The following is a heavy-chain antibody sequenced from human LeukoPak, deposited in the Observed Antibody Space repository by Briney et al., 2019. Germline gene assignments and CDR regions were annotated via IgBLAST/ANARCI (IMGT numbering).Heavy chain of an antibody. J-gene: IGHJ4*02. CDR3: ARMTTGHDF. CDR1: GTSFSSYY. Sequence: SETLPLTCAVSGTSFSSYYWSWIRQPPGKGLEWIGEVNHNGYTNDNPSLKSRVTTSVDTSKNQFSLRLRSVTAADTGVYFCARMTTGHDFWGQGTLVTVSS. CDR2: VNHNGYT. V-gene: IGHV4-34*01. D-gene: IGHD4-17*01.